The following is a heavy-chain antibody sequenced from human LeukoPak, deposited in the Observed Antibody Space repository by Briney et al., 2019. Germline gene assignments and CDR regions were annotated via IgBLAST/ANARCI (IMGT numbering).Heavy chain of an antibody. V-gene: IGHV4-59*12. CDR1: SGSISSYY. J-gene: IGHJ3*02. Sequence: SETLSLTCTVSSGSISSYYWSWIRQSPGKGLEWIGESYHSGNTNYNPSLESRVTISVDKSKNQFSLKLTSVTAADTAIYYCARDRLSVAGAFDIWGQGTMVTVSS. CDR3: ARDRLSVAGAFDI. D-gene: IGHD3-16*02. CDR2: SYHSGNT.